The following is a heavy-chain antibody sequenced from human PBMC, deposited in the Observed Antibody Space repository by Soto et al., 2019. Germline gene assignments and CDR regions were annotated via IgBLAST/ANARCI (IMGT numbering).Heavy chain of an antibody. V-gene: IGHV3-21*01. Sequence: GGSLGLSCAASGVSFSSYSMNWVGQAPGKGLEWVSSISSSSSYIYYADSVKGRFTISRDNAKNSLYLQMNSLRAEDTAVYYSAYGLELFAHNYWGQETLVTVSS. CDR3: AYGLELFAHNY. CDR2: ISSSSSYI. CDR1: GVSFSSYS. D-gene: IGHD3-10*01. J-gene: IGHJ4*02.